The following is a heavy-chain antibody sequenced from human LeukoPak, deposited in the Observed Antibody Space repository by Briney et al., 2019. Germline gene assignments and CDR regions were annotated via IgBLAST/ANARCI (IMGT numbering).Heavy chain of an antibody. CDR3: ARSGGSSSGSLGLWYSDI. Sequence: PSETLSLTCTVSGGSISSYFWTWIRQTAGRGLEWIGHIYSSGSFKYNPSLKSRVTMSIDTSRNQLSLKLNSVTAADTAVYYCARSGGSSSGSLGLWYSDIWGQGTMVTVSS. V-gene: IGHV4-4*07. D-gene: IGHD6-19*01. J-gene: IGHJ3*02. CDR2: IYSSGSF. CDR1: GGSISSYF.